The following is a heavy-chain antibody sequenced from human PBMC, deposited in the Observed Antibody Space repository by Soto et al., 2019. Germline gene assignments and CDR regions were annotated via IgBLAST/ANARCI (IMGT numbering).Heavy chain of an antibody. CDR1: GFTVRANY. D-gene: IGHD5-12*01. V-gene: IGHV3-53*01. CDR2: IYSGDTT. Sequence: GGSLRLSCAVSGFTVRANYMSWVRQAPGKGLEWVSVIYSGDTTYYADSVKGRFIISRVDSENTVYLQMNRLRAEDTAVYYCARDHIAPTILFDSWGQGTLVTVSS. CDR3: ARDHIAPTILFDS. J-gene: IGHJ4*02.